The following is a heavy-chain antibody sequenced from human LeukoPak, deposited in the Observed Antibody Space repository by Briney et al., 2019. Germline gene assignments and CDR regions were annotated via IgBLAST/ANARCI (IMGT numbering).Heavy chain of an antibody. CDR3: ARTGYSNYYYYMDV. CDR1: GGSFSGYY. D-gene: IGHD5-18*01. CDR2: IYYSGST. J-gene: IGHJ6*03. V-gene: IGHV4-34*01. Sequence: SETLSLTCAVYGGSFSGYYWSWIRQPPGKGLEWIGSIYYSGSTYYNPSLKSRVTISVDTSKNQFSLKLSSVTAADTAVYYCARTGYSNYYYYMDVWGKGTTVTVSS.